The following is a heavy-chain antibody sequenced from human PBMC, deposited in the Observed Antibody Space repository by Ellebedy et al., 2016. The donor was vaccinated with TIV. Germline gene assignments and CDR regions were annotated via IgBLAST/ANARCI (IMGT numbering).Heavy chain of an antibody. CDR2: IIPIFGTA. V-gene: IGHV1-69*06. D-gene: IGHD2-15*01. Sequence: SVKVSCXASGGTFSSYAISWVRQAPGQGLEWMGGIIPIFGTANYAQKFQGRVTITADKSTSTAYMELSSLRSEDTAVYYCARRLSGGRGGMDVWGQGTTVTVSS. CDR1: GGTFSSYA. CDR3: ARRLSGGRGGMDV. J-gene: IGHJ6*02.